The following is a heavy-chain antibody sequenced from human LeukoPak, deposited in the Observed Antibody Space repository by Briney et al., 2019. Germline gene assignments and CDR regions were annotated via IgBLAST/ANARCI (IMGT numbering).Heavy chain of an antibody. CDR3: ARDRSGWNYGRDDAFDI. D-gene: IGHD1-7*01. Sequence: ASVKVSCKASGYTFTCYGISWLRQAPGQGLEWMGWISAYNGNTNYAQKLQGRGTMTTDTSTSTAYMELRSLRSDDTAVYYCARDRSGWNYGRDDAFDIWGQGTMVTVSS. CDR1: GYTFTCYG. V-gene: IGHV1-18*01. J-gene: IGHJ3*02. CDR2: ISAYNGNT.